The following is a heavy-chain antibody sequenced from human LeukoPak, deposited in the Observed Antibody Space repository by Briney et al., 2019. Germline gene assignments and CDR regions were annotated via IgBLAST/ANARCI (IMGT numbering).Heavy chain of an antibody. CDR2: INHSGST. Sequence: PGGSLRLSCAASGFTFSSYSMNWIRQPPGKGLEWIGEINHSGSTNYNPSLKSRVTISVDTSKNQFSLKLSSVTAADTAVYYCAKGVRIQLQLEEWGQGTLVTVSS. CDR3: AKGVRIQLQLEE. V-gene: IGHV4-34*01. D-gene: IGHD1-1*01. CDR1: GFTFSSYS. J-gene: IGHJ4*02.